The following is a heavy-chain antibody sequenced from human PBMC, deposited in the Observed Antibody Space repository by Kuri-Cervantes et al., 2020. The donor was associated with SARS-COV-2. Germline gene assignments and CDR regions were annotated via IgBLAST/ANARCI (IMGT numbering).Heavy chain of an antibody. D-gene: IGHD2-8*01. CDR2: IYHSGST. Sequence: ESLKISCTVSGYSIGSGYYWGWIRQPPGKGLEWIGSIYHSGSTYYNPSLKSRVTMSVDTSKNQFSLKLSSVTAADTAVYYCASLDCTNGVCYQAGWGQGTLVTVSS. CDR1: GYSIGSGYY. CDR3: ASLDCTNGVCYQAG. J-gene: IGHJ4*02. V-gene: IGHV4-38-2*02.